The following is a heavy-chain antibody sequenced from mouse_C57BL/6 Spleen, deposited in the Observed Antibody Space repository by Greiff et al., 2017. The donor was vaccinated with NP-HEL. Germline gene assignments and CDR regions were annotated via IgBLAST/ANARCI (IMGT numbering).Heavy chain of an antibody. Sequence: QVQLQQPGAELVRPGSSVKLSCKASGYTFTSYWMDWVKQRPGQGLEWIGNIYPSDSGTHYNQKFKDKATLTVDKSSSTAYMQLSSLTSEDSAVYYCATGYYDYVMDYWGQGTSVTVSS. CDR2: IYPSDSGT. V-gene: IGHV1-61*01. J-gene: IGHJ4*01. D-gene: IGHD2-3*01. CDR1: GYTFTSYW. CDR3: ATGYYDYVMDY.